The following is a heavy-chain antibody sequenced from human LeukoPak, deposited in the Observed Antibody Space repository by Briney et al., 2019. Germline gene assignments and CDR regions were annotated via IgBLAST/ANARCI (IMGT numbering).Heavy chain of an antibody. D-gene: IGHD4-17*01. V-gene: IGHV4-31*03. Sequence: PSQTLSLTCTVSGGSISSGGYYWSWIRQHPGKGLEWIGYIYYSGSTYYNPSLKSRVTISVDTSKNQFSLKLSSVTAADTAVYYCARLFPPYGDYVDYWGQGTLVTVSS. CDR1: GGSISSGGYY. CDR3: ARLFPPYGDYVDY. CDR2: IYYSGST. J-gene: IGHJ4*02.